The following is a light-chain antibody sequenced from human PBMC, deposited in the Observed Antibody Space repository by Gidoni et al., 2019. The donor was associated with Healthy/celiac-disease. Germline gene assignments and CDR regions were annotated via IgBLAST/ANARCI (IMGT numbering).Light chain of an antibody. CDR1: QSISSY. CDR2: AAS. CDR3: QQSYSTPLT. V-gene: IGKV1-39*01. J-gene: IGKJ4*01. Sequence: DIQMTQSPSSLSASVGDRVTITCRASQSISSYLNWYQQKPGKAPKLLIYAASRLQSGVPSSFSGSGAGTDFTLTISSQQPEDFATYYCQQSYSTPLTFGGGTKVEIK.